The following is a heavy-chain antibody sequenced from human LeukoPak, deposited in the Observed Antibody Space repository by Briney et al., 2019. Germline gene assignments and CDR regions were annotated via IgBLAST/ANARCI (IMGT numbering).Heavy chain of an antibody. D-gene: IGHD3-22*01. Sequence: GGSLRLSYAPSGFTFSSYAMSWVRQAPGKGLEWVAVISGGGSGTYYADSVRGRFTISRDNSKSTVYLQMNSLRAEDTAIYYCAKAVGSSGYFSRDAFDIWGQGTMVTVSS. V-gene: IGHV3-23*01. J-gene: IGHJ3*02. CDR3: AKAVGSSGYFSRDAFDI. CDR2: ISGGGSGT. CDR1: GFTFSSYA.